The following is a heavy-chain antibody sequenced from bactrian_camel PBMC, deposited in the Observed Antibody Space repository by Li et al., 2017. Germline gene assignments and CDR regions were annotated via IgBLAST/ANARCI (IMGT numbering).Heavy chain of an antibody. Sequence: VQLVESGGGLVQPGGSLRLSCAASGFDFSSYYMSWVRQAPGKGLEWVSGFYLNAYYAESVKGRFTISRDNAKNTVYLQMNSLKPEDTATYYCATDDPDYGSRDDYRYWGQGTQVTVS. CDR1: GFDFSSYY. D-gene: IGHD5*01. CDR2: FYLNA. J-gene: IGHJ4*01. CDR3: ATDDPDYGSRDDYRY. V-gene: IGHV3-2*01.